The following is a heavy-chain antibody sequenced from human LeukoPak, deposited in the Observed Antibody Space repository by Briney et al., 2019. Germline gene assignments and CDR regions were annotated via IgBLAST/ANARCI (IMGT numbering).Heavy chain of an antibody. D-gene: IGHD2-2*01. V-gene: IGHV3-9*01. CDR1: GFTFNKYA. J-gene: IGHJ4*02. CDR2: ISWNRGSI. CDR3: AKASGLCSSTSCPPDY. Sequence: GGSLRLSCAASGFTFNKYAMHWVRHTPGKGLEWGSGISWNRGSIGYADSVKGRFTISRGNAKNSLYLQLNSLRAEDTALYYCAKASGLCSSTSCPPDYWGQGTLVTVSS.